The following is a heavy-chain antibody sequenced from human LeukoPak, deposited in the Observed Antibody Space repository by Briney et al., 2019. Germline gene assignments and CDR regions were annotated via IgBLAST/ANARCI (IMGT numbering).Heavy chain of an antibody. D-gene: IGHD2-15*01. V-gene: IGHV3-30*03. CDR1: GFTFSSYG. Sequence: GGSLRLSCAASGFTFSSYGMHWVRQAPGKGLEWVAVISYDGSNKYYADSVKGRFTISRDNSKNTLYLQMNSLRAEDTAVYYCARDNPVVGLDYWGQGTLVTVSS. CDR2: ISYDGSNK. J-gene: IGHJ4*02. CDR3: ARDNPVVGLDY.